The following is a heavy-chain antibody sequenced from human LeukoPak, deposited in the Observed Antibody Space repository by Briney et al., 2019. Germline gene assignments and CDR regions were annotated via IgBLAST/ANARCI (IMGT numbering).Heavy chain of an antibody. J-gene: IGHJ4*02. Sequence: ASVKVSCKASGYTFTIYYMHWVRQAPGQGLERMGIINPSGGSTSYAQKFQGRVTMTRDTSTSTVYMGLSSLRSEDTAVYYCALERTIDNSGYYFDYWGQGTLVTVSS. CDR1: GYTFTIYY. D-gene: IGHD3-22*01. V-gene: IGHV1-46*01. CDR3: ALERTIDNSGYYFDY. CDR2: INPSGGST.